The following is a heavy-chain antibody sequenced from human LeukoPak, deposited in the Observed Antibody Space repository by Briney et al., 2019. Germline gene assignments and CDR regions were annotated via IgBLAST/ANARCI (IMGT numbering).Heavy chain of an antibody. CDR3: ARGQELYYYNSSGYSNRAFDY. J-gene: IGHJ4*02. D-gene: IGHD3-22*01. CDR1: GGSFSGYY. V-gene: IGHV4-34*01. CDR2: INHSGST. Sequence: SETLSLTCAVYGGSFSGYYWSWIRQPPGKGLEWIGEINHSGSTNYNPSLKSRVTISVDTSKNQFSLKLSSVTAADTAVYYCARGQELYYYNSSGYSNRAFDYWGQGTLVTVSS.